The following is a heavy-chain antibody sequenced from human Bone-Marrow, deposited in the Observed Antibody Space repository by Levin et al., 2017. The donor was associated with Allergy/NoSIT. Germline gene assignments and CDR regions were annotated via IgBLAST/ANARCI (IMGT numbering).Heavy chain of an antibody. CDR3: ARNPLTTGTTLNWFDP. CDR2: ISSSGSTI. J-gene: IGHJ5*02. V-gene: IGHV3-11*01. CDR1: GFTFSDYY. D-gene: IGHD1/OR15-1a*01. Sequence: LSLTCAASGFTFSDYYMSWIRQAPGRGLEWVSYISSSGSTIYYADSVKGRFTISRDNAKASLYLQMNSLRAEDTAVYYCARNPLTTGTTLNWFDPWGQGTLVTVSS.